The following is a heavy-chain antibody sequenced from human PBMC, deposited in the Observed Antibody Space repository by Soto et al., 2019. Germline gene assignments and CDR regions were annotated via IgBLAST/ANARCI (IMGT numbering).Heavy chain of an antibody. CDR2: TYYRSRWYN. D-gene: IGHD1-26*01. Sequence: PSQTLSLTCAISGDSVSGNSAAWNWIRQSPSRGLEWLGRTYYRSRWYNDYAVSVKSRITVTPDTSKNQFSLHLNSVTPEDTAVYYCAKDRDGGRGMDIYNYYYALDAWGQGTAVTVSS. J-gene: IGHJ6*02. V-gene: IGHV6-1*01. CDR3: AKDRDGGRGMDIYNYYYALDA. CDR1: GDSVSGNSAA.